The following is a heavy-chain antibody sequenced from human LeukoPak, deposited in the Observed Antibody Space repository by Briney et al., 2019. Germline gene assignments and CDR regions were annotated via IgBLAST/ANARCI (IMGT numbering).Heavy chain of an antibody. J-gene: IGHJ4*02. CDR2: IYYSGST. CDR3: ARDSDYLGFDY. V-gene: IGHV4-59*01. CDR1: GGSISSYY. D-gene: IGHD4-17*01. Sequence: SETLSLTCTVSGGSISSYYWSWIQQPPGKGLEWIGYIYYSGSTNYNPSLKSRVTISVDTSKNQFSLKLSSVTAADTAVYYCARDSDYLGFDYWGQGTLVTVSS.